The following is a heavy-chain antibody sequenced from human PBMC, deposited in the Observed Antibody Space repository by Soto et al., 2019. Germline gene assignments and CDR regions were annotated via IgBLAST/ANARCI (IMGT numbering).Heavy chain of an antibody. J-gene: IGHJ3*01. CDR3: ARDLSPPGEFFYDAFDV. D-gene: IGHD2-21*01. CDR1: GFTFSAFW. V-gene: IGHV3-7*04. CDR2: IKRDGTVT. Sequence: EVQLVESGGGLVQPGESLRLSCAASGFTFSAFWMTWLRQAPGKGLEWVANIKRDGTVTHYGDSVEGRCTLSRDNAQNSLFRQLNSLRPEDTAMYSCARDLSPPGEFFYDAFDVWGQGTFVTVSS.